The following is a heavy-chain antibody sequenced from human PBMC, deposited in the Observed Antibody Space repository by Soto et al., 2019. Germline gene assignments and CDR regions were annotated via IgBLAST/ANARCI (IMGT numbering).Heavy chain of an antibody. V-gene: IGHV1-8*01. Sequence: QVQLVQSGAEVKKPGASVKVSCKASGYTFTSYDINWVRQATGQGLEWMGWMNPNSGNTGYAQKFQGRVTMTRNTSISTAYMELSSLRSEDTAVYYWARGVIHRVAAAGTDYYYYLDVWGKGTTVTVSS. D-gene: IGHD6-13*01. CDR1: GYTFTSYD. J-gene: IGHJ6*03. CDR2: MNPNSGNT. CDR3: ARGVIHRVAAAGTDYYYYLDV.